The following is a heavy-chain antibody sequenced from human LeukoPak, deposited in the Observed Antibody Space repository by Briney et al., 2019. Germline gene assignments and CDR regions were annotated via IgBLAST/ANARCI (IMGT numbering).Heavy chain of an antibody. D-gene: IGHD6-19*01. V-gene: IGHV3-21*01. CDR1: GFTLSSYS. J-gene: IGHJ4*02. Sequence: GGSLRLSCAASGFTLSSYSMNWVRQAPGKGLEWVSSISSGSSFIYYAGSMEGRFTISRDNANNSLYLQMNSLRAEDTAVYFCARGDRSISETGPKVFDYWGQGTLVTVSS. CDR2: ISSGSSFI. CDR3: ARGDRSISETGPKVFDY.